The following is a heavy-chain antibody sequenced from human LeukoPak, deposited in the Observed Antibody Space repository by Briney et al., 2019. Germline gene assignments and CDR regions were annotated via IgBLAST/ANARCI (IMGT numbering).Heavy chain of an antibody. J-gene: IGHJ4*02. D-gene: IGHD3-22*01. CDR2: INPNSGGT. CDR3: ARDTFDYHRYYYDSSGVADY. Sequence: ASVKVSCKASGYTFTSYYMHWVRQAPGQGLEWMGRINPNSGGTNYAQKFQGRVTMTRDTSISTAYMELSRLRSDDTAVYYCARDTFDYHRYYYDSSGVADYWGQGTLVTVSS. CDR1: GYTFTSYY. V-gene: IGHV1-2*02.